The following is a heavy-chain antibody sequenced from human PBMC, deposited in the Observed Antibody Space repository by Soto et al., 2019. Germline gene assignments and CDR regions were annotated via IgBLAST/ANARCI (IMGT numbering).Heavy chain of an antibody. Sequence: QVQLVQSGAEVKKPGASVKVSCKASGYTFTGYYMNWVRQAPGQGLEWMGWINPNSGGTNYAQKFQGWVTMTRDTSISTAYMALRRLRSDDTAVYYWARVGTTIFHFDYWGQGTLVTVSS. CDR1: GYTFTGYY. D-gene: IGHD3-3*01. J-gene: IGHJ4*02. V-gene: IGHV1-2*04. CDR2: INPNSGGT. CDR3: ARVGTTIFHFDY.